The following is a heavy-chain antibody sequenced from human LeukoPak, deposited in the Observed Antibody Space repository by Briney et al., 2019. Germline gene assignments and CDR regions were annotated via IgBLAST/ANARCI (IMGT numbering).Heavy chain of an antibody. Sequence: SETLSLTCTVSGGSISSYYWSWIRQPPGKGLEWIGNIYNSGGTNYNPSLKSRVTTSVDTSKNQFSLKLTSVTAADTAVYYCTRYRGNSNGGFDPWGQGTLVTVSS. CDR3: TRYRGNSNGGFDP. CDR1: GGSISSYY. V-gene: IGHV4-59*01. CDR2: IYNSGGT. D-gene: IGHD4-23*01. J-gene: IGHJ5*02.